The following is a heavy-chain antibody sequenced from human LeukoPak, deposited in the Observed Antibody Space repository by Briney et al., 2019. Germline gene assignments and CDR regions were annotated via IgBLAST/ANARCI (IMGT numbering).Heavy chain of an antibody. D-gene: IGHD1-14*01. CDR3: AKRREAGIGSLYYFGS. Sequence: GGSLRLSCAASGFTFSTYSMSWDRQAPGKGLEWVSAISTSGDSTYYTDSVKGRFTISRDNSKNTLYLQMNSLRAEDTALYYCAKRREAGIGSLYYFGSWGQGTLVTVSS. CDR2: ISTSGDST. CDR1: GFTFSTYS. J-gene: IGHJ4*02. V-gene: IGHV3-23*01.